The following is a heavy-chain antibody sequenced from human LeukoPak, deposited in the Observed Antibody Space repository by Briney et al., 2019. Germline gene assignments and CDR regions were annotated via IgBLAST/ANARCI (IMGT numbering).Heavy chain of an antibody. CDR1: GLTVSSNY. D-gene: IGHD5-18*01. Sequence: GGSLRLSCADSGLTVSSNYMSWVRQAPGKGLEWVSLIYSGGSTYYADSVKGRFTISRDNSKNTLYLQMNSLRAEDSAVYYCARDLGYTYGTFYYYYGMDVWGQGATVTVPS. V-gene: IGHV3-66*01. CDR2: IYSGGST. J-gene: IGHJ6*02. CDR3: ARDLGYTYGTFYYYYGMDV.